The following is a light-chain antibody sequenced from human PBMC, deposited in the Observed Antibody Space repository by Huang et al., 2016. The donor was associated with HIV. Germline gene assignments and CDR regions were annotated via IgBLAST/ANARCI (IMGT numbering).Light chain of an antibody. CDR2: AAS. CDR3: QQYNSFPLT. Sequence: DIQMTQSPSSLSASVGDRVTITCRASQDIANYLVWFKQKPGQSPKSLIYAASTLLSGVPLKFSGSGSGTDFTLTINDLQPEDFVTYYCQQYNSFPLTFGQGTRLEIK. CDR1: QDIANY. V-gene: IGKV1-16*02. J-gene: IGKJ2*01.